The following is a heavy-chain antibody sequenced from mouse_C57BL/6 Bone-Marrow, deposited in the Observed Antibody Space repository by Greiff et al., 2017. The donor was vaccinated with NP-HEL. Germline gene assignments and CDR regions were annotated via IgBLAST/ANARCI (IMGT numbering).Heavy chain of an antibody. J-gene: IGHJ1*03. Sequence: VQLQQSGAELVRPGASVTLSCKASGYTFTDYEMHWVKQTPVHGLEWIGAIDPETGGTAYNQKFKGKAILTADKSSSTAYMELRSLTSEDSAVYYCTRYYGSRRYFDVWGTGTTVTVSS. D-gene: IGHD1-1*01. CDR3: TRYYGSRRYFDV. V-gene: IGHV1-15*01. CDR2: IDPETGGT. CDR1: GYTFTDYE.